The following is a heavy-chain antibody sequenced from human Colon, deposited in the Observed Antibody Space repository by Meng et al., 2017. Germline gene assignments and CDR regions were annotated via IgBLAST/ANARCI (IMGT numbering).Heavy chain of an antibody. CDR2: INHSGST. J-gene: IGHJ5*02. CDR1: GGSLSSDTSY. D-gene: IGHD1-1*01. CDR3: ARGLNEGGLAHNWFDP. Sequence: QGQLHESGPGLVKPSQNLSLTCTVPGGSLSSDTSYWTWIRQDPGKGLEWIGIINHSGSTYYNPSLKSRVTMSLDTSKQQFSLKLISVTAADTAVYFCARGLNEGGLAHNWFDPWGQGTLVTVSS. V-gene: IGHV4-31*03.